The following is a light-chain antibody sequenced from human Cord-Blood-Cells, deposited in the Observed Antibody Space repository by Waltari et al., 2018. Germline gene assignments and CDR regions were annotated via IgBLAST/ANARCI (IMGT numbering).Light chain of an antibody. CDR2: DAS. V-gene: IGKV3-11*01. CDR1: QSVRSY. J-gene: IGKJ1*01. Sequence: EIVLTQSPATLSLSPGERATLSCRTSQSVRSYLALYPQTPGQAPRLLIYDASNRATGIRARFSGSGSGTDFTLTISSLEPEDSAVYYCQQRSNRPWTFGQGTKVEIK. CDR3: QQRSNRPWT.